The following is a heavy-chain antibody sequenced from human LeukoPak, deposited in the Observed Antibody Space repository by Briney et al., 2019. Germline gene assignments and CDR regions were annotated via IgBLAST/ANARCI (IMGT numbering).Heavy chain of an antibody. V-gene: IGHV4-34*01. D-gene: IGHD3-3*01. Sequence: SETLSLTCAVYGGSFSGYYWSWIRQPPGKGLEWIGEINHSGSTNYNPSLKSRVTISVDTSKNQFSLKLSSVTAADTAVYYCARSLDITIFGVVITHGMDVWGQGTTVTVSS. CDR3: ARSLDITIFGVVITHGMDV. CDR2: INHSGST. CDR1: GGSFSGYY. J-gene: IGHJ6*02.